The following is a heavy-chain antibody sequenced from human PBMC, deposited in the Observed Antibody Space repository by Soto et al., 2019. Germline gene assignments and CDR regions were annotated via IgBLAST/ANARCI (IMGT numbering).Heavy chain of an antibody. J-gene: IGHJ6*02. V-gene: IGHV4-4*07. Sequence: SETRSFTCTVSAGSISTYSWSLIRQPAGQGLEWIGRMYSDGSTTYNPSLKSRVTMSVDTSSSQFSLRLISVTAADTAVYYCARVELSGESAPYYYYYGMDVWGQGTTVTVSS. D-gene: IGHD4-17*01. CDR1: AGSISTYS. CDR2: MYSDGST. CDR3: ARVELSGESAPYYYYYGMDV.